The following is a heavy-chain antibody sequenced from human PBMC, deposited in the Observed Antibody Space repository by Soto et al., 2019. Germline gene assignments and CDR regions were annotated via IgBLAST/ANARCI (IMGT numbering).Heavy chain of an antibody. V-gene: IGHV3-30*18. D-gene: IGHD6-13*01. Sequence: QVQLVESGGGVVQPGRSLRLSCAASGFTFSSYGMHWVRQAPGKGLEWVAVISYDGSNKYYADSVKGRFTISRDNSKNTLYLQMNSLRAEDTAVYYCAKHPRPGIAAAGSLVRLYFDYWGQGTLVTVSS. CDR2: ISYDGSNK. J-gene: IGHJ4*02. CDR3: AKHPRPGIAAAGSLVRLYFDY. CDR1: GFTFSSYG.